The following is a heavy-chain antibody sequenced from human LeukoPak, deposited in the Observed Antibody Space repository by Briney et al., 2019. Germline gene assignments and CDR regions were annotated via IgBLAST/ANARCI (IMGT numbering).Heavy chain of an antibody. V-gene: IGHV4-59*11. CDR1: GASIRNHY. D-gene: IGHD6-6*01. CDR3: ATRPADTTWYGVFDY. J-gene: IGHJ4*02. CDR2: IFDNGNT. Sequence: SSETLSLTRAFSGASIRNHYWSWIRQPPGGRLEWMGYIFDNGNTDYNPSLKSRLTMSIDTSRNQFSLKLTSVTAADTALYFCATRPADTTWYGVFDYWSQGMLVTVSP.